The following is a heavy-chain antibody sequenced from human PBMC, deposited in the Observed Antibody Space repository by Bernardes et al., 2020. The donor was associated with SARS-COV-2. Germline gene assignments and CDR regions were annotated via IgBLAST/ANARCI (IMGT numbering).Heavy chain of an antibody. J-gene: IGHJ4*02. CDR2: VYYSGTT. Sequence: SETLSLTCTVSGDSISGYYWSWIRQPPGKGLEWMGFVYYSGTTNYNASLKSRVTISINTSKNQFSLKLSSVTAADTAVYFCARHGLYDSAWLAVDYWGQGMLVTVSS. V-gene: IGHV4-59*08. CDR1: GDSISGYY. CDR3: ARHGLYDSAWLAVDY. D-gene: IGHD6-19*01.